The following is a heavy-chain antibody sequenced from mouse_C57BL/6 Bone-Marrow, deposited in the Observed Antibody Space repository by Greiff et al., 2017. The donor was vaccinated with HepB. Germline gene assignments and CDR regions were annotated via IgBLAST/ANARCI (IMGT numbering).Heavy chain of an antibody. D-gene: IGHD3-1*01. CDR2: IDPSDSYT. J-gene: IGHJ2*01. CDR3: ARSGY. CDR1: GYTFTSYW. Sequence: QVQLQQPGAELVKPGASVKLSCKASGYTFTSYWMQWVKQRPGQGLEWIGEIDPSDSYTNYNQKFKGKATLTVDTSSSTAYMQLSSLTSEDSAVYYCARSGYWGQGTTHTVAS. V-gene: IGHV1-50*01.